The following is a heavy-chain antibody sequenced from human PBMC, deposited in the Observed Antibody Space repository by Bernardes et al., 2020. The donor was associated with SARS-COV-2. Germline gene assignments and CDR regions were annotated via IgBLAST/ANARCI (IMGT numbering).Heavy chain of an antibody. Sequence: SETLSLTCTVSGGSINSYYWSWIRQPPGKGLEWIGSIYYTGSTNYNPSLRSRDTMSVDMSNNQFSLRLSSVTAADTAVYYCAKGKNSLLYYFDYWGQGALVTVSS. D-gene: IGHD2-21*01. J-gene: IGHJ4*02. CDR1: GGSINSYY. CDR3: AKGKNSLLYYFDY. CDR2: IYYTGST. V-gene: IGHV4-59*01.